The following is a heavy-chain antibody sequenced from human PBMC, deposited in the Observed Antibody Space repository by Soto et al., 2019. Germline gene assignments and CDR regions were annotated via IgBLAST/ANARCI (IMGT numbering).Heavy chain of an antibody. CDR3: AKERSVVATTPDFDY. V-gene: IGHV3-30*18. CDR1: GFTFSSFG. D-gene: IGHD5-12*01. CDR2: ASYDGSYK. Sequence: QVQLVESGGGVVQPGRSLRLSCAASGFTFSSFGMHWVRQAPGKGLEWVAVASYDGSYKYYADSVKGRFTISRDNSKNTLYLQMNSLRAEDTAVYHCAKERSVVATTPDFDYWGQGTLVTVSS. J-gene: IGHJ4*02.